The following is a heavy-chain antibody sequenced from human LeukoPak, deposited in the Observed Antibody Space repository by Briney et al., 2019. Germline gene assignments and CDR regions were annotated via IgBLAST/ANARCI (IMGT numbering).Heavy chain of an antibody. CDR3: ARNPVTTKYFDY. D-gene: IGHD4-17*01. CDR1: GYTFTGYY. V-gene: IGHV1-46*01. Sequence: SVKVSCKASGYTFTGYYMHWVRQAPGQGLEWMGIINPSGGSTRYAQKFQGRVTMTRDTSTSTVYMELSSLRSEDTAVYYCARNPVTTKYFDYWGQGTLVTVSS. CDR2: INPSGGST. J-gene: IGHJ4*02.